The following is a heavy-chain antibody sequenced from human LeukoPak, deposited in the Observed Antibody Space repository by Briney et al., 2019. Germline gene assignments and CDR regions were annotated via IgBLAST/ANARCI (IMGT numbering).Heavy chain of an antibody. CDR1: GFTFNTYA. CDR3: AGDFDY. J-gene: IGHJ4*02. Sequence: PGGSLRLSCAASGFTFNTYAMNWVRQAPGKGLEWVSGISGSGGSTYYADSVKGRFTISRDNSKNTLYLQMNSLRAEDTAIYYCAGDFDYWAREPWSPSPQ. CDR2: ISGSGGST. V-gene: IGHV3-23*01.